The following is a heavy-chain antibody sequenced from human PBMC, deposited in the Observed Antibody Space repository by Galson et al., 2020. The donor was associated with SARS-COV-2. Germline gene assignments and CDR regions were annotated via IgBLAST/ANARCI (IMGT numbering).Heavy chain of an antibody. CDR1: GFTFSTYW. CDR3: ARRTYYYDSSGYSNAFDI. CDR2: INQDGSEK. D-gene: IGHD3-22*01. J-gene: IGHJ3*02. V-gene: IGHV3-7*03. Sequence: GESLKISCAASGFTFSTYWMTWVRQAPGKGLEWVANINQDGSEKYYVDSVRGRFTISRDTAKNSLYLQMNSLRAEDTAVYYCARRTYYYDSSGYSNAFDIWGQWTMVTVSS.